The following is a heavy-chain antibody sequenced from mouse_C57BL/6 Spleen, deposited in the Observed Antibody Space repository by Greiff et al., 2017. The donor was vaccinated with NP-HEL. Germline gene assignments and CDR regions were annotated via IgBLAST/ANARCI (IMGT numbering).Heavy chain of an antibody. CDR3: ARRILWSHYYAMDY. CDR2: INPNNGGT. D-gene: IGHD1-1*02. CDR1: GYTFTDYN. J-gene: IGHJ4*01. V-gene: IGHV1-18*01. Sequence: EVQLQQSGPELVKPGASVKIPCKASGYTFTDYNMDWVKQSHGKSLEWIGDINPNNGGTIYNQKFKGKATLTVDKSSSTAYMELRSLTSEDTAVYYCARRILWSHYYAMDYWGQGTSGTVSS.